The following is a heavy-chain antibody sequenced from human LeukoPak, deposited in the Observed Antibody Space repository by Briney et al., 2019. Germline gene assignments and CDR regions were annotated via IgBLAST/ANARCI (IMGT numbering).Heavy chain of an antibody. CDR1: GYTFTRHD. Sequence: ASVKVSCKASGYTFTRHDINWVRQAPGQGFEWMGWMNPNSGNTGYAQKFQGRVTMTRSTSTDTAYMELTSLRSDDTAVYYCAKASSGTPYQFDYWGQGTLVTVSS. V-gene: IGHV1-8*01. D-gene: IGHD3-10*01. CDR3: AKASSGTPYQFDY. J-gene: IGHJ4*02. CDR2: MNPNSGNT.